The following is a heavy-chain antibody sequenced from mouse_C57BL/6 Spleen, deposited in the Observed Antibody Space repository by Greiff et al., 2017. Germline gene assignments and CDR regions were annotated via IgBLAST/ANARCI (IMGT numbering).Heavy chain of an antibody. CDR1: GYTFTSYW. J-gene: IGHJ1*03. CDR2: IYPGSGSP. V-gene: IGHV1-55*01. Sequence: QVQLQQPGAELVKPGASVKMSCKASGYTFTSYWITWVKQRPGQGLEWLGDIYPGSGSPNYNEKFKSKATLPVDTSSSTDYMLLSSLTSEDSAVYFCARRGYYGSSYWYFDVWGTENTVSVS. CDR3: ARRGYYGSSYWYFDV. D-gene: IGHD1-1*01.